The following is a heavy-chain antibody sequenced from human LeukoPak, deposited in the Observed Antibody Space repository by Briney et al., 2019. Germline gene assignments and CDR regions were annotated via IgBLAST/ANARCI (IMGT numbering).Heavy chain of an antibody. D-gene: IGHD5-24*01. CDR1: GFTLNDYY. CDR3: ARVHNTIV. CDR2: ISANSRTV. V-gene: IGHV3-11*01. Sequence: GGSLRLSCAGSGFTLNDYYVNWLRQAPGKGLEWISYISANSRTVNYADSVKGRFTMSRDYAKNSVFLEMTSLRGEDTGVYYCARVHNTIVWGQGILVTVSS. J-gene: IGHJ1*01.